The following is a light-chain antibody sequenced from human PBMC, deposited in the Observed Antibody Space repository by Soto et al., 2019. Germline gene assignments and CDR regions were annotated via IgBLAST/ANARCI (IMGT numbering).Light chain of an antibody. J-gene: IGKJ4*01. V-gene: IGKV3D-15*01. CDR3: QQYNSWPLT. CDR1: QSVGSD. Sequence: EIVITQSRATLSVSQPQGSHLXCRASQSVGSDLAWYQQNPGQAPRLVIYDIFTRATGVPTRISGSGSGTEFTLTISSLQSEDFAVYYCQQYNSWPLTFGGGTKV. CDR2: DIF.